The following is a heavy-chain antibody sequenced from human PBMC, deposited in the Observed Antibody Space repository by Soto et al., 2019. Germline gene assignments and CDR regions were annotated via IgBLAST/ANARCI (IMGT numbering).Heavy chain of an antibody. D-gene: IGHD2-15*01. CDR3: ATSDCSGGSCYPPYCDY. J-gene: IGHJ4*02. V-gene: IGHV4-59*08. Sequence: PSETLSLTCTVSGGSIRSYYWSWIRQPPGKGLEWIGYIYYSGSTNYNPSLKSRVTISVDTSKNQFSLKLSSVTAADTAVYYCATSDCSGGSCYPPYCDYWGQGPLVTVSS. CDR2: IYYSGST. CDR1: GGSIRSYY.